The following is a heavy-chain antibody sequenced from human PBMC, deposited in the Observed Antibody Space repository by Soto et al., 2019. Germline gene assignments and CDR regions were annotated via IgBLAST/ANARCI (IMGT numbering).Heavy chain of an antibody. Sequence: QVQLVQSGAAVEKPGASVRVSCKASGYTFINYDINWVRQAPGKGLEWLGWMTPSSGYTGYAQKFQGRLTMTRDTSTITAYMELSSLRSEDTAVYYCATNPYGTGLFDPWGQGTLVTVSS. CDR1: GYTFINYD. J-gene: IGHJ5*02. CDR2: MTPSSGYT. V-gene: IGHV1-8*01. CDR3: ATNPYGTGLFDP. D-gene: IGHD2-8*02.